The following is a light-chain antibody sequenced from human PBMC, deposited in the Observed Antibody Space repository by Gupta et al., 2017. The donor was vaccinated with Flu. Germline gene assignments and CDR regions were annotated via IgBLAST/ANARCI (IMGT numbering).Light chain of an antibody. CDR1: QSLLHSNGYNY. CDR2: LGA. Sequence: DIVMTQSPLSLPVTPGEPASISCRSSQSLLHSNGYNYLDWYLQKPGQSPQLLIYLGANRASGVPDRFSGSGSGTXVTLKIXRVEDEDVGVYYCMQALQTPLTFGXGTKVEIK. V-gene: IGKV2-28*01. J-gene: IGKJ4*01. CDR3: MQALQTPLT.